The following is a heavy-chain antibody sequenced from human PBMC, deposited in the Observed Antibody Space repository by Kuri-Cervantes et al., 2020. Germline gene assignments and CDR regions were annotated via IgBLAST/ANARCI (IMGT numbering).Heavy chain of an antibody. Sequence: GGSLRLSCKGSGYSFPNYWIGWVRQMPGKGLEWMGIIYPGDSDTRYSPSFQGQVTISADKSISTAYLQWSSLKASDTAMYYCARRKAAASGADWFDPWGQGTLVTVSS. J-gene: IGHJ5*02. CDR3: ARRKAAASGADWFDP. V-gene: IGHV5-51*01. CDR1: GYSFPNYW. D-gene: IGHD6-13*01. CDR2: IYPGDSDT.